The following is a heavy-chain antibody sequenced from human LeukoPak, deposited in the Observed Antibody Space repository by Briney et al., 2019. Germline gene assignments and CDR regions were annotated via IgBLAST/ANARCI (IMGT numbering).Heavy chain of an antibody. Sequence: PGGSLRLSCAASGFTFDDYAMHWVRQAPGKGLEWVSGISWNSGSIGYADSVKGRFTISRDNAKNSLYLQMNSLKTEDTAVYYCYLSWTAPYYYYYGMDVWGQGTTVTVSS. V-gene: IGHV3-9*01. D-gene: IGHD6-13*01. CDR1: GFTFDDYA. J-gene: IGHJ6*02. CDR2: ISWNSGSI. CDR3: YLSWTAPYYYYYGMDV.